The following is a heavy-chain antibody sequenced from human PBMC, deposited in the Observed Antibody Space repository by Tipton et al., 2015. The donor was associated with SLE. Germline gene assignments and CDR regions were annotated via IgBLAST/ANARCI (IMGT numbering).Heavy chain of an antibody. CDR3: ARGGVRGVINYYYYMDV. J-gene: IGHJ6*03. D-gene: IGHD3-10*01. CDR2: INHSGST. V-gene: IGHV4-34*01. CDR1: GGSFSGYY. Sequence: TLSLTCAVYGGSFSGYYWSWVRQPPGKGLEWIGEINHSGSTNYNPSLKSRVTISVDTSKNQFSLKLNSVTAADTAMYYCARGGVRGVINYYYYMDVWGKGTTVTVSS.